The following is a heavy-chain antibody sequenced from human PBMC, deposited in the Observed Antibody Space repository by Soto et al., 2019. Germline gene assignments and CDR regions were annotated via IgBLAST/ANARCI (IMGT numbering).Heavy chain of an antibody. Sequence: PGGSLRLSCAASGFTFSSYGMHWVGQSPGKGLEWVAVIWYDGSNKYYADSVKGRFTISRDNSKNTLYLQMNSLRAEDTAVYYCARARASGSLMPFDPWGQGTLVTVS. CDR1: GFTFSSYG. D-gene: IGHD1-26*01. V-gene: IGHV3-33*01. CDR3: ARARASGSLMPFDP. CDR2: IWYDGSNK. J-gene: IGHJ5*02.